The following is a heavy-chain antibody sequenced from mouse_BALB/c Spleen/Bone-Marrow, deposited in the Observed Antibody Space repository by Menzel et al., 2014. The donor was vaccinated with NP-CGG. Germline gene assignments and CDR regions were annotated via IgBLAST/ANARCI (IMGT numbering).Heavy chain of an antibody. J-gene: IGHJ3*01. D-gene: IGHD2-2*01. CDR3: ARGENYGYDGFAY. Sequence: EVQRVESGPDLVKPSQSLSLPCTVTGYSITSGYSWHWIRQFPGNKLEWMGYIHYSGSTNYNPSLKSRISITRDTSKNQFFLQLISVTTEDTATYYCARGENYGYDGFAYWGQGTLVTVSA. V-gene: IGHV3-1*02. CDR1: GYSITSGYS. CDR2: IHYSGST.